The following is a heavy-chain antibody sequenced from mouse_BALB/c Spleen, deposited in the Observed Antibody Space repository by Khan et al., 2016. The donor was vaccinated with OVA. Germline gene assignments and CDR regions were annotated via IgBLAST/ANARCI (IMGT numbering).Heavy chain of an antibody. CDR1: GFTFSRFG. CDR2: ISSGSSSI. Sequence: EVQLQESGGGLVQPGGSRKLSCAASGFTFSRFGMHWVRQAPEKGLEWVAYISSGSSSIYYAATVQGRFTISRDNPKNTLFLQMTSLRSEDTAMYYCARDSNFDYWGQGTTLTVSS. CDR3: ARDSNFDY. J-gene: IGHJ2*01. V-gene: IGHV5-17*02.